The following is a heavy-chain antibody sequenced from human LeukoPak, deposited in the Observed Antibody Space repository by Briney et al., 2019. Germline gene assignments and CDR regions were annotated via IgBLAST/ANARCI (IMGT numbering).Heavy chain of an antibody. CDR2: ISSRSSYR. D-gene: IGHD2-15*01. CDR1: GFTFSSYS. V-gene: IGHV3-21*01. J-gene: IGHJ5*02. Sequence: GGSLRLSCAASGFTFSSYSMNWVRQAPGKGLEWVSSISSRSSYRYYADSMKGRFTISRDNAKNSLYLQMNSLRAEGTAVYYCARATQYCSGGSCYDTWFDPWGQGTLVTVSS. CDR3: ARATQYCSGGSCYDTWFDP.